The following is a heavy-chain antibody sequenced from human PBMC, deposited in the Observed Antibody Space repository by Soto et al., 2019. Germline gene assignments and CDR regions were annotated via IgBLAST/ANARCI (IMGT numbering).Heavy chain of an antibody. D-gene: IGHD2-15*01. CDR2: IHYSGST. CDR3: ASLGYCSGGSCYPTGY. V-gene: IGHV4-39*02. J-gene: IGHJ4*02. Sequence: QLQLQESGPGLVKPSETLSLTCTVSGGSISSSSYYWGWIRQPPGKGLEWIGNIHYSGSTYHNPSLKSRVTIYVYTSKNHCSLKLNSVTAADTAVYYCASLGYCSGGSCYPTGYWGQGTRVTVSS. CDR1: GGSISSSSYY.